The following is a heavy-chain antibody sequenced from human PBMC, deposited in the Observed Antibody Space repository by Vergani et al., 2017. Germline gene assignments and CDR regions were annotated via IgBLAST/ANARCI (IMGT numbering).Heavy chain of an antibody. CDR1: GGSISSSSYY. J-gene: IGHJ6*02. Sequence: QLQLQESGPGLVKPSETLSLTCTVSGGSISSSSYYWGWIRQPPGKGLEWIGGIYYSGSTYYNPSLKSRVTISVDTSKNQYSLKLSSVTAADTAVYYCARHYTAMVYYCYYGMDVWGQGTTVTVSS. V-gene: IGHV4-39*01. CDR2: IYYSGST. D-gene: IGHD5-18*01. CDR3: ARHYTAMVYYCYYGMDV.